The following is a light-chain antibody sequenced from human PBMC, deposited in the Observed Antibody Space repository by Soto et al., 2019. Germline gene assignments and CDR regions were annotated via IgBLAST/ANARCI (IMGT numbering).Light chain of an antibody. V-gene: IGLV1-40*01. CDR3: QPYDSSLSGSEV. Sequence: QSVLTQPPSVSGAPGQRVTISCTGSSSNIGAGHDVHWYQHLPGTAPKLLIYGNSNRPSGVPDRFSGSKSGTSASLAITGLQAEDEADYYCQPYDSSLSGSEVFGTGTKLTVL. CDR1: SSNIGAGHD. CDR2: GNS. J-gene: IGLJ1*01.